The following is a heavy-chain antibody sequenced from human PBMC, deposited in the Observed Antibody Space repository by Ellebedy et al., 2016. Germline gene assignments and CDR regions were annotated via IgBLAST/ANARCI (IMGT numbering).Heavy chain of an antibody. CDR1: GFAFDDNA. CDR2: ISGTNVK. Sequence: GESLKISXEASGFAFDDNAMNWVRQAPGRGLEWVAYISGTNVKFYADSVKGRFTISRDNAKKSVYLQMNSLRAEDTAIYYCARVEGKTIDFWGQGTLVTVSS. J-gene: IGHJ4*02. D-gene: IGHD1-7*01. V-gene: IGHV3-69-1*01. CDR3: ARVEGKTIDF.